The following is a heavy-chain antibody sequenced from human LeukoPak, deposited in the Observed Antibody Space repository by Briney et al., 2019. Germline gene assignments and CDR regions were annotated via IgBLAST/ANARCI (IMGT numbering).Heavy chain of an antibody. D-gene: IGHD3-3*01. CDR2: INHSGST. J-gene: IGHJ4*02. CDR3: ATPRIRFLEWLPST. CDR1: GGSISSYY. Sequence: SETLSLTCTVSGGSISSYYWSWIRQPPGKGLEWIGEINHSGSTNYNPSLKSRVTISVDTSKNQFSLKLSSVTAADTAVYYCATPRIRFLEWLPSTWGQGTLVTVSS. V-gene: IGHV4-34*01.